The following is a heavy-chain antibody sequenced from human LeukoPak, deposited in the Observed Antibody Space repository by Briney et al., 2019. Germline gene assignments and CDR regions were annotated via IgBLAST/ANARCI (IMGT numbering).Heavy chain of an antibody. J-gene: IGHJ5*02. CDR3: ASQGSGQGYLNWFDP. Sequence: SQTLSLTCTVSGVSITNGDYYWSWIRQSPGEGLEWIGHVYHSGSTYYNPSLESRVTMSMDTSKNQFSLKLTSVTAADTAVYYCASQGSGQGYLNWFDPWGQGALVTVSS. CDR2: VYHSGST. D-gene: IGHD5-18*01. CDR1: GVSITNGDYY. V-gene: IGHV4-30-4*01.